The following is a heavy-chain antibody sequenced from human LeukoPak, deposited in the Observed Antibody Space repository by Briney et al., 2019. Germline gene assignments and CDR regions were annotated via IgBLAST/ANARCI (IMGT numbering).Heavy chain of an antibody. CDR3: ALSSSRRVTDLYLDY. J-gene: IGHJ4*02. D-gene: IGHD6-13*01. Sequence: LSLTCAVSGGSISSGGYSWSWVRQAPGKGLEWVSVIYSGGSTYYADSVKGRFTISRDNSKNTLYLQMNTLRAEDTAVYYCALSSSRRVTDLYLDYWGQGTLVTVSS. CDR2: IYSGGST. CDR1: GGSISSGGYS. V-gene: IGHV3-53*01.